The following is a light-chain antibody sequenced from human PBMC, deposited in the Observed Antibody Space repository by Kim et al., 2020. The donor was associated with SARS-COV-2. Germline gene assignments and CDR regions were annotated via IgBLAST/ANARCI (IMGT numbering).Light chain of an antibody. V-gene: IGKV1-5*03. CDR3: QQYSSFSPT. CDR1: ESIGIW. J-gene: IGKJ1*01. Sequence: GDRVNITCRASESIGIWLAWYQQQPGKPTTLMIRKASTLETGVPSRFSGSGSGTEFTLTINSLQTDDFATYFCQQYSSFSPTFGQGTKV. CDR2: KAS.